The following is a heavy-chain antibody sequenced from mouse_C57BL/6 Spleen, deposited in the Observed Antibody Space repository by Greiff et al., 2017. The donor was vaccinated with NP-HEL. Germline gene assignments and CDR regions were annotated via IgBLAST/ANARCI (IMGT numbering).Heavy chain of an antibody. D-gene: IGHD2-3*01. Sequence: EVQRVESGGGLVPPGGSLSLSCAASGFTFTDYYMSWVRQPPGKALEWLGFIRNKANGYTTEYSASVKGRFTISRDNSQSILYHQMNALRAEESAAYYGARYICDDDWYYDVWGTGTTVTVSS. CDR2: IRNKANGYTT. V-gene: IGHV7-3*01. CDR3: ARYICDDDWYYDV. J-gene: IGHJ1*03. CDR1: GFTFTDYY.